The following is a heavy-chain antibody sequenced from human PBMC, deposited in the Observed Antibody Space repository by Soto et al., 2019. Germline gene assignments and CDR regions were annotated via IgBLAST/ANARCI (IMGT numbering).Heavy chain of an antibody. V-gene: IGHV3-33*01. J-gene: IGHJ5*02. CDR3: AREDYGDYVAAWFDP. CDR1: GFTFSSYG. CDR2: IWYDGSNK. D-gene: IGHD4-17*01. Sequence: QVQLVESGGGVVQPGRSLRLSCAASGFTFSSYGMHWVRQAPGKGLEWVVVIWYDGSNKYYADSVKGRFTISRDNSKNTLYLQMNSLRAEDTAVYYCAREDYGDYVAAWFDPWGQGTLVTVSS.